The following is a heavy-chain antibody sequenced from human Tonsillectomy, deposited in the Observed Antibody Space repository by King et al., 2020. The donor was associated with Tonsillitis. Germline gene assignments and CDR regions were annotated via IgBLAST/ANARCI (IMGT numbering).Heavy chain of an antibody. D-gene: IGHD5-12*01. Sequence: VQLVESGGGLVQPGGSLRLSCAASGFTLSSYWMHWVRQAPGKGLVWVSRINTDGSTTSYADSVKGRFTISRDNAKNTLYLQMNSLRAEDTAVYFCAREDVDMVATGLRAWGQGTLVTVSS. V-gene: IGHV3-74*01. CDR3: AREDVDMVATGLRA. J-gene: IGHJ4*02. CDR2: INTDGSTT. CDR1: GFTLSSYW.